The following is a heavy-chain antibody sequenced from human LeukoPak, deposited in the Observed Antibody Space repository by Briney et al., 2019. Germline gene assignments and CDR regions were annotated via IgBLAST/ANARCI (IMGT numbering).Heavy chain of an antibody. D-gene: IGHD5-24*01. CDR1: GCSPSTSGVG. V-gene: IGHV2-5*02. CDR2: IYWDDDK. CDR3: AHRRGDGFIDY. J-gene: IGHJ4*02. Sequence: SGPTLVNPTQTLTLSCTFSGCSPSTSGVGVGWIRQPPGKALEWLALIYWDDDKRYSPSLKSRLTITEDTSKNQVVLTMTNMDPVDTATYYCAHRRGDGFIDYWGQGTLVTVSS.